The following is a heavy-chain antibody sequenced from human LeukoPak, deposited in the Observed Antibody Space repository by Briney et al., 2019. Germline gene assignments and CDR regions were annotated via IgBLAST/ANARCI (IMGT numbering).Heavy chain of an antibody. J-gene: IGHJ4*02. Sequence: SETLSLTCTVSGGSICSYYWSWIRQPPGKGLEWIGYIYYSGSTNYNPSLKSRVTISVDTSKNQFSLKLSSVTAADTAVYYCARGPSRYSSGWYNLRFDYWGQGTLVTVSS. CDR1: GGSICSYY. CDR3: ARGPSRYSSGWYNLRFDY. D-gene: IGHD6-19*01. V-gene: IGHV4-59*01. CDR2: IYYSGST.